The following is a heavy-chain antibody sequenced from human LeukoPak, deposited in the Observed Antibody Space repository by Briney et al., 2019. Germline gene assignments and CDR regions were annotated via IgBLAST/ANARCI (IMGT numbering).Heavy chain of an antibody. V-gene: IGHV4-39*01. CDR2: IYYSGST. D-gene: IGHD4-23*01. Sequence: SETLSLICTVSGGSISSSSYYWGWIRQPPGKGLEWIGSIYYSGSTYYNPSLKSRVTISVDTSKNQFSLKLSSVTAADTAVYYCARQHYGGKEGSNWFDPWGQGTLVTVSS. CDR3: ARQHYGGKEGSNWFDP. CDR1: GGSISSSSYY. J-gene: IGHJ5*02.